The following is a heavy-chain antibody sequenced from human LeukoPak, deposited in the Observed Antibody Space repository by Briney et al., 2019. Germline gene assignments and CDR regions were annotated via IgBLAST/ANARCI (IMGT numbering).Heavy chain of an antibody. D-gene: IGHD6-19*01. CDR1: GFNFDSYS. Sequence: GGSLRLSCAASGFNFDSYSMNWVRQAPGKGLEWVSSITSSSSHIFYADSVKGRFTISRDNAKNSLYLQMNRLRVEDTAVYYYAREMVAVAARSDYLGQGTLVTVSS. J-gene: IGHJ4*02. CDR2: ITSSSSHI. CDR3: AREMVAVAARSDY. V-gene: IGHV3-21*01.